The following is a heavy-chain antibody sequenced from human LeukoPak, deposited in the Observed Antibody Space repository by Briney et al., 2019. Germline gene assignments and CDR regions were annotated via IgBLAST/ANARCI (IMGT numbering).Heavy chain of an antibody. CDR2: ISSSGSTI. V-gene: IGHV3-48*03. Sequence: GGSLRLSCAASGFTFSSYEMNWVRQAPGKGLEWVSYISSSGSTIYYADSAKGRFTISRDNAKNSLYLQMNSLRAEDTAVYYCARAYYDILTGSNYFDYWGQGTLVTVSS. D-gene: IGHD3-9*01. CDR3: ARAYYDILTGSNYFDY. J-gene: IGHJ4*02. CDR1: GFTFSSYE.